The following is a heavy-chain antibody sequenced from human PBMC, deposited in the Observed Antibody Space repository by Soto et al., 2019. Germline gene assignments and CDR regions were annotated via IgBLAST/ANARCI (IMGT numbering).Heavy chain of an antibody. D-gene: IGHD3-9*01. V-gene: IGHV3-23*01. Sequence: EVQLLESGGGLVQPGGSLRLCCAASGFTFSSYAMSWVRQAPGKGLEWVSAISGSGGSTYYADSVKGRFTISRDNSKNTLYLQMNSLRAEDTAVYYCAKEGYDILTGYPTPMDVWGKGTTVTVSS. CDR2: ISGSGGST. CDR1: GFTFSSYA. J-gene: IGHJ6*03. CDR3: AKEGYDILTGYPTPMDV.